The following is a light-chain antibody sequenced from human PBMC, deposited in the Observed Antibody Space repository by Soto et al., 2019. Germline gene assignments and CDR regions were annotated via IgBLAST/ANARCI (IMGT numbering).Light chain of an antibody. J-gene: IGLJ2*01. V-gene: IGLV2-18*02. CDR1: SSDVGSYNR. Sequence: QSALTQPPSVSGSPGQSVTISCTGSSSDVGSYNRVSWYQQPPGTAPRVMIYEVSNRPLGVPDRFSGSKSGNTASLTISGLRAEDEADYYCSSYTSSSTLVFGGGTKLTVL. CDR3: SSYTSSSTLV. CDR2: EVS.